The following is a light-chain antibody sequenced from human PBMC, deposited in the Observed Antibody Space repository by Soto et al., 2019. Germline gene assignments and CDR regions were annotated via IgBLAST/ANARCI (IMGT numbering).Light chain of an antibody. CDR2: GAS. V-gene: IGKV3-20*01. Sequence: EIVLTQSPGTLSLSPGERATLSCRASQSVSSSYLAWYQQKPGQAPRLLTYGASSRATGIPDRFSGSGCGTDFPLTISRLEPEDVAVYYCQQYGSSPRFGQGTKVEIK. CDR3: QQYGSSPR. J-gene: IGKJ1*01. CDR1: QSVSSSY.